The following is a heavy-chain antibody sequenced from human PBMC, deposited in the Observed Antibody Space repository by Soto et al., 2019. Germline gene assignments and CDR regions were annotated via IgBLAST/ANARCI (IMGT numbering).Heavy chain of an antibody. Sequence: PSETLSLTCAVYGGSFSGYYWSWIRQPPGKGLEWIGEINHSGSTNYNPSLKSRVTISVDTSKNQFSLKLSSVTAADTAVYYCAGTHVPGYSSSTDTWGQGTLVTVSS. V-gene: IGHV4-34*01. CDR3: AGTHVPGYSSSTDT. CDR2: INHSGST. D-gene: IGHD6-6*01. J-gene: IGHJ5*02. CDR1: GGSFSGYY.